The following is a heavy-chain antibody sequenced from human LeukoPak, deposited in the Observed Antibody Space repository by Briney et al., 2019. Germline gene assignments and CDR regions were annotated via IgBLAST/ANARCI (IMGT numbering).Heavy chain of an antibody. CDR1: GYTFTIYY. Sequence: GASVRVSFRASGYTFTIYYMQWVRQAPGQGQEWMGIINPSGGSTSYAQKFQGRVTMTRDMSTSTVYMELSSLRSEDTAVYYCARAKCGGDCPPHGWGQGTLVTVSS. CDR2: INPSGGST. CDR3: ARAKCGGDCPPHG. J-gene: IGHJ4*02. V-gene: IGHV1-46*01. D-gene: IGHD2-21*02.